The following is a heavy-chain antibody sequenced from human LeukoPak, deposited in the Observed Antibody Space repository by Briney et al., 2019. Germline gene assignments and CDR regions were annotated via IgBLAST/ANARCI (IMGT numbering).Heavy chain of an antibody. CDR2: IYTRGST. J-gene: IGHJ6*03. Sequence: SETLSLTCTVSAGSISSGSYYWSWIRQPAGKGLEWIGRIYTRGSTNYNPSLKSRVTISVDTSKNQFSLRLSSVTAADTAVYYCARLNSGSYYNYYYYYMDVWGKGTTVTVSS. CDR1: AGSISSGSYY. V-gene: IGHV4-61*02. CDR3: ARLNSGSYYNYYYYYMDV. D-gene: IGHD1-26*01.